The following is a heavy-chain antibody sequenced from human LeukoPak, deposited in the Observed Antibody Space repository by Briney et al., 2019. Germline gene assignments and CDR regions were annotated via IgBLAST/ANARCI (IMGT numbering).Heavy chain of an antibody. CDR1: GYTFTGYY. J-gene: IGHJ4*01. CDR2: INPNSGGT. CDR3: AAVAGGFDY. D-gene: IGHD6-19*01. Sequence: AAVNVSCKASGYTFTGYYMHWVRQPPGQGLEWMGWINPNSGGTNYAKNFQGRVTMTRDTSISTAYMELSRLRSDDTAVYYCAAVAGGFDYWGRGTLVTVSS. V-gene: IGHV1-2*02.